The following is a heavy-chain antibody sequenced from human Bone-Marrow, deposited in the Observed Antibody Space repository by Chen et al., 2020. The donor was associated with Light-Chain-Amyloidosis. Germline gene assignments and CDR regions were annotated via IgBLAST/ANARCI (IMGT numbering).Heavy chain of an antibody. CDR2: VSGSTVST. D-gene: IGHD3-10*01. J-gene: IGHJ4*02. V-gene: IGHV3-23*04. CDR3: TRKGGYFDF. CDR1: GFNFSSFG. Sequence: EVQLVESGGGLVQPGGSLRPSCATSGFNFSSFGMSWVRQAPGKGLEWVSTVSGSTVSTYYAGAVKGRFIISRDNSKSTLYIQMNSLRAGDTAVYFCTRKGGYFDFWGQGSLVTVSS.